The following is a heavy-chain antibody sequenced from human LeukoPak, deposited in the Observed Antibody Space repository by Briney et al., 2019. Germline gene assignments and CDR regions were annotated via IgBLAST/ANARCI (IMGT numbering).Heavy chain of an antibody. Sequence: SETLSLTCAVYGGSFSGYYWSWLRQPPGKGLEWIGEINHSGSTNYNPPLKSRVTISVDTSKNQFSLKLSSVTAADTAVYYCARAPYSSSWFWVDAFDIWGQGTMVTVSS. CDR1: GGSFSGYY. D-gene: IGHD6-13*01. CDR2: INHSGST. CDR3: ARAPYSSSWFWVDAFDI. V-gene: IGHV4-34*01. J-gene: IGHJ3*02.